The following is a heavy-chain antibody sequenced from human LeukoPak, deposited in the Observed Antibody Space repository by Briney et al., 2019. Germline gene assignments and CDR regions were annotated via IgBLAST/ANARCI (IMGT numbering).Heavy chain of an antibody. CDR1: GYTFTSYG. V-gene: IGHV1-18*01. D-gene: IGHD3-3*01. CDR3: ARGSPLDYDFWSGYYWALFDY. CDR2: ISAYNGNT. Sequence: ASVKVSCKASGYTFTSYGISWVRQAPGQGLEWMGWISAYNGNTNYAQKLQGRVTMTTDTSASTAYMELRSLRSDDTAVYYCARGSPLDYDFWSGYYWALFDYWGQGTLVTVSS. J-gene: IGHJ4*02.